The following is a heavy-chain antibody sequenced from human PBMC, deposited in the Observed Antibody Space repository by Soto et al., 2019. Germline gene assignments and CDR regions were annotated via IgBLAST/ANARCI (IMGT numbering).Heavy chain of an antibody. CDR2: IDAGNGNT. D-gene: IGHD2-15*01. CDR1: GYTFTTYA. CDR3: TREDRNWFDP. J-gene: IGHJ5*02. V-gene: IGHV1-3*01. Sequence: PSVKVSCKASGYTFTTYAMHWVRQAPGQRLEWMGWIDAGNGNTKYSQKFQGRVTITRDTSASTVYMELSSLRSEDTAVYYCTREDRNWFDPWGQGTLVTVSS.